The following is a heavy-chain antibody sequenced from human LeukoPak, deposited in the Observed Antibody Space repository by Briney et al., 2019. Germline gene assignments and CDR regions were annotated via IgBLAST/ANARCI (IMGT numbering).Heavy chain of an antibody. CDR2: ISGSGGST. Sequence: GGSLRLSCAASGFTFSSYAMSWVRQAPGKGLEWVSAISGSGGSTYYADSVKGRFTISRDNFNNTLYLEINNLRVEDTAAYYCAKDWGIAAVYYFDYWGQGTLVTVSS. V-gene: IGHV3-23*01. J-gene: IGHJ4*02. CDR3: AKDWGIAAVYYFDY. CDR1: GFTFSSYA. D-gene: IGHD6-13*01.